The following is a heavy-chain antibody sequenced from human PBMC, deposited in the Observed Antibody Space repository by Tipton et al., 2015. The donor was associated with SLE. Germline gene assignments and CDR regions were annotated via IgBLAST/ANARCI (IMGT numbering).Heavy chain of an antibody. CDR1: GGSISSGYYY. V-gene: IGHV4-61*02. CDR3: ARAVYYYYYIDV. J-gene: IGHJ6*03. CDR2: MSTSGST. Sequence: TLSLTCTVSGGSISSGYYYWSWIRQPAGKGLEWIGRMSTSGSTNYNPSLKSRVTISVDMSKNQFSLKVTSVTAADTAVYFCARAVYYYYYIDVWGNGTTVTVSS.